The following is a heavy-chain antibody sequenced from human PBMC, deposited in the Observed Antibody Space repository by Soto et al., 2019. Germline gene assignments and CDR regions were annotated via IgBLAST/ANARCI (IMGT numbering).Heavy chain of an antibody. D-gene: IGHD1-7*01. CDR1: GGSISSYY. J-gene: IGHJ6*02. CDR2: IYYSGST. V-gene: IGHV4-59*01. Sequence: SETLSLTCTVSGGSISSYYWSWIRQPPGKGLEWIGYIYYSGSTNYNPSLKSRVTISVDTSKNQFSLKLSSVTAADTAVYYCARNLGANLFGMDVWGLGTKVTVSS. CDR3: ARNLGANLFGMDV.